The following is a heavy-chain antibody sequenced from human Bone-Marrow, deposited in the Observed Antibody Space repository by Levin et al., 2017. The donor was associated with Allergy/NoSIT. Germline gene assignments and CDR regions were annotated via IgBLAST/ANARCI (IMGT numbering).Heavy chain of an antibody. J-gene: IGHJ4*02. Sequence: QPSETLSLTCAASGFTFDDHAMHWVRQAPGKGLEWVSGISWSGGRTAYADSVKGRFTISRDNAKNSLDLQMNTLRPEDTALYFCARGDEVGAVPGAVDYWGQGTLVIVS. D-gene: IGHD6-19*01. CDR2: ISWSGGRT. V-gene: IGHV3-9*01. CDR1: GFTFDDHA. CDR3: ARGDEVGAVPGAVDY.